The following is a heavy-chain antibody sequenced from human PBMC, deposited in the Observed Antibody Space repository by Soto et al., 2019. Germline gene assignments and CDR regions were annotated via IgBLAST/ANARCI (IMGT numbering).Heavy chain of an antibody. J-gene: IGHJ6*02. CDR3: ANCGRYCSNGGCYYDGMDV. CDR1: GFTFSSYA. Sequence: GGSLRLSCAASGFTFSSYAMSWVRQAPGKGLEWVSAISGSGGSTYYADSVKGRFTISRDNSKNTLYLQMNSLRAVDSGVNDCANCGRYCSNGGCYYDGMDVWGQGTMVTVSS. V-gene: IGHV3-23*01. CDR2: ISGSGGST. D-gene: IGHD2-8*01.